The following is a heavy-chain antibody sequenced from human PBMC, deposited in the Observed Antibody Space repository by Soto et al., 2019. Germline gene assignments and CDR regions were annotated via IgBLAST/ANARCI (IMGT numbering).Heavy chain of an antibody. V-gene: IGHV3-30*18. D-gene: IGHD3-9*01. CDR3: AKDHGRYYDILTAPYYFDY. CDR1: GFTFSSYG. CDR2: ISYDGSNK. Sequence: GGSLRLSCAASGFTFSSYGMHWVRQAPGKGLEWVAVISYDGSNKYYADSVKGRFTISRDNSKNTLYLQMNSLRAEDTAVYYCAKDHGRYYDILTAPYYFDYWGQGTLVTVSS. J-gene: IGHJ4*02.